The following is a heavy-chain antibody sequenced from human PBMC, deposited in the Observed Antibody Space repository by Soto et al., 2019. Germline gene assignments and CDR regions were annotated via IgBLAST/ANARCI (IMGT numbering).Heavy chain of an antibody. CDR2: VRNKRDSHTT. CDR3: VGESFYRLDY. V-gene: IGHV3-72*01. Sequence: GGSLRLSCAASGFTFSDHPMNWVRQAPGKGLEWVGRVRNKRDSHTTEYAASVKARFTISRDDSKNSLYLQMSSLRTDDTAIYYCVGESFYRLDYWGQGALVTVSS. D-gene: IGHD3-16*01. CDR1: GFTFSDHP. J-gene: IGHJ4*02.